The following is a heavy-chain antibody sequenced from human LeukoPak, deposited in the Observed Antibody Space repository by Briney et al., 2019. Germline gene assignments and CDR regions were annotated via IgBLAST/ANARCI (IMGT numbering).Heavy chain of an antibody. CDR3: ARRASSSIAVAGTGNYWDY. J-gene: IGHJ4*02. CDR1: GFTFSDYY. D-gene: IGHD6-19*01. Sequence: GGSLRLSCAASGFTFSDYYMSWIRQAPGKGLEWVSYISSSGSTIYYADSVKGRFTISRDNAKNSLYLQMNSLRAEDTAVYYCARRASSSIAVAGTGNYWDYWGQGTLVTVSS. CDR2: ISSSGSTI. V-gene: IGHV3-11*04.